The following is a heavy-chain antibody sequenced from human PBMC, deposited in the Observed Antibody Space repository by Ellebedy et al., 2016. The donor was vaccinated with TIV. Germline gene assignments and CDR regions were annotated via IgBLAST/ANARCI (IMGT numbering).Heavy chain of an antibody. CDR1: GFIFSNYW. V-gene: IGHV3-74*01. CDR3: ARVRDPGTSVVTSPFY. D-gene: IGHD2-21*02. CDR2: ISPGGSDT. Sequence: GESLKISCVASGFIFSNYWMCWVRQAPGKGPVWVSRISPGGSDTTYADSVKGRFTISRDNAKNTLYLQMNSLRDEDTAIYYCARVRDPGTSVVTSPFYWGQGTLVAVSS. J-gene: IGHJ4*02.